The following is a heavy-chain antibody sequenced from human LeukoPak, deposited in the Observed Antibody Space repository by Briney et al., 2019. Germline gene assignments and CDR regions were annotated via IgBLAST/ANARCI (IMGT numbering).Heavy chain of an antibody. CDR2: ISGSGGST. D-gene: IGHD3-22*01. Sequence: GGSLRLSCAASGFTFSSYAMSWVRQAPGKGLEWVSAISGSGGSTYYADSVKGRFTISRDNSKNTLYLQMNSLRAEDTAVYYCAKDLYYDSSGYYPPRFDYWGQGTLVTVSS. CDR3: AKDLYYDSSGYYPPRFDY. V-gene: IGHV3-23*01. CDR1: GFTFSSYA. J-gene: IGHJ4*02.